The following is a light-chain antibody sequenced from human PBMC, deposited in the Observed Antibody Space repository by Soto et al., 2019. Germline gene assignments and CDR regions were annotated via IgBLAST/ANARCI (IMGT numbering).Light chain of an antibody. Sequence: QSALTQPASMSGSPGQSITISCTGTSNDVGGYNYVSWYQQHPGKAPKLMIFEVSNRPSGVSNRFSGSKSGNTASLTISGLQAEDEAYYYCCSSTSTTSRVFGGGTKLTVL. CDR1: SNDVGGYNY. V-gene: IGLV2-14*01. CDR2: EVS. J-gene: IGLJ3*02. CDR3: CSSTSTTSRV.